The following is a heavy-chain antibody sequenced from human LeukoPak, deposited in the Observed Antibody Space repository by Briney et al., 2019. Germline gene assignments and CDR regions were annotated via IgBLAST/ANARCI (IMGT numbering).Heavy chain of an antibody. CDR3: ARDLDWLLFDY. D-gene: IGHD3-9*01. Sequence: GRSVRLFCAASGFTFSAYWMHWVRQAPGKGLVWVSRVKYNGSNTTYGDSVKGRFTISRDNAKNILYLQMNSLRVEDTAVYYCARDLDWLLFDYWGQGTLVSVSS. CDR1: GFTFSAYW. CDR2: VKYNGSNT. V-gene: IGHV3-74*01. J-gene: IGHJ4*02.